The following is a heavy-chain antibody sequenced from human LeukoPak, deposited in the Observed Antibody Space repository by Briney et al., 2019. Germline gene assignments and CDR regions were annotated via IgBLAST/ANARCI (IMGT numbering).Heavy chain of an antibody. CDR1: GYNFASHW. CDR2: IYPGDSDP. D-gene: IGHD3-22*01. Sequence: GQSLKISCQGSGYNFASHWIGWVRQMPGKGLKGLGIIYPGDSDPRYSQSFEGQVTISVDRSISTAYLQWSSLKASDTAMYYCARQVNYFDSSGYQVWGQGTLVTVSS. CDR3: ARQVNYFDSSGYQV. V-gene: IGHV5-51*01. J-gene: IGHJ4*02.